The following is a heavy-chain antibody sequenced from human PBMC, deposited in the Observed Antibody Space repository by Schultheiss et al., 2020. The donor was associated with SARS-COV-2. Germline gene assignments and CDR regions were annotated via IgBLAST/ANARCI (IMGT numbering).Heavy chain of an antibody. CDR1: GYTFTSYA. Sequence: ASVKVSCKASGYTFTSYAMHWVRQAPGQGLEWMGWINPNSGGTNYAQKFQGWVTMTRDTSISTAYMELSRLRSDDTAVYYCASLSVVVTASDAFDIWGQGTMVTVSS. CDR3: ASLSVVVTASDAFDI. D-gene: IGHD2-21*02. V-gene: IGHV1-2*04. CDR2: INPNSGGT. J-gene: IGHJ3*02.